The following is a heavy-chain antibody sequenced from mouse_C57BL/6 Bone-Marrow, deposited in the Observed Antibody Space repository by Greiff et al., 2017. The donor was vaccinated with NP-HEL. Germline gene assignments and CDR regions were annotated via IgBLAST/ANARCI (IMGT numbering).Heavy chain of an antibody. CDR1: GFTFSDYG. J-gene: IGHJ4*01. D-gene: IGHD3-1*01. CDR3: ARLAGGGSLYAMDY. CDR2: ISNLAYSI. Sequence: EVHLVESGGGLVQPGGSLKLSCAASGFTFSDYGMAWVRQAPRKGPEWVAFISNLAYSIYYADTVTGRFTISRENAKNTLYLEMSSLRSEDTAMYYCARLAGGGSLYAMDYWGQGTSVTVSS. V-gene: IGHV5-15*01.